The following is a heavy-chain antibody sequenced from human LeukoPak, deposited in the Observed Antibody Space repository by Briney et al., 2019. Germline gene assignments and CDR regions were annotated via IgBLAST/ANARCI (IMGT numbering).Heavy chain of an antibody. V-gene: IGHV4-34*01. J-gene: IGHJ5*02. Sequence: SETLSLTCAVYGGSFSGYYWSWIRQPPGKGLEWIGEINHSGSTNYNPSLKSRVTISVDTSKNQFSLKLSSVTAADTAVYYCARGRYSSGWYGTNWFDPWGQGTLVTVPS. CDR2: INHSGST. D-gene: IGHD6-19*01. CDR1: GGSFSGYY. CDR3: ARGRYSSGWYGTNWFDP.